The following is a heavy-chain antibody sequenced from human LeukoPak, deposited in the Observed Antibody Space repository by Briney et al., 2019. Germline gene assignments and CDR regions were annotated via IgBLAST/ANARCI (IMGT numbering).Heavy chain of an antibody. CDR3: ARFPRLTVTSLGFDY. D-gene: IGHD4-17*01. CDR1: GFIFGSYA. V-gene: IGHV3-21*01. CDR2: ISSSSSYI. Sequence: GGSLRLSCAASGFIFGSYAMSWVRQAPGKGLEWVSSISSSSSYIYYADSVKGRFTISRDNAKNSLYLQMNSLRAEDTAVYYCARFPRLTVTSLGFDYWGQGTLVTVSS. J-gene: IGHJ4*02.